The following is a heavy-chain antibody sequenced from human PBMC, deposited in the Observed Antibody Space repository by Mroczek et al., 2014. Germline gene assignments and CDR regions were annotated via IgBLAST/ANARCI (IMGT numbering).Heavy chain of an antibody. J-gene: IGHJ4*02. Sequence: QVQLQQWGPGLVKPSETLSLTCTVSGGSISSYYWSWIRQPAGKGLEWIGRIYTSGSTNYNPSLKSRVTMSVDTSKNQFSLKLSSVTAADTAVYYCARDRYYYDSSGYPYYFDYWGQGTLVTVSS. V-gene: IGHV4-4*07. CDR2: IYTSGST. CDR3: ARDRYYYDSSGYPYYFDY. CDR1: GGSISSYY. D-gene: IGHD3-22*01.